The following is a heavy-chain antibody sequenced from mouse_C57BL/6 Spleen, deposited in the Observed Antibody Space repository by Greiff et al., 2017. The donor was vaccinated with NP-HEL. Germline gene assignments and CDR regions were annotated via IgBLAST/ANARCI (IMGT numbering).Heavy chain of an antibody. CDR2: IHPNSGST. V-gene: IGHV1-64*01. CDR1: GYTFTSYW. CDR3: SRSDLSIPFAY. Sequence: QVQLQQPGAELVKPGASVKLSCKASGYTFTSYWMHWVKQRPGQGLEWIGMIHPNSGSTNYNEKFKSKATLTVDKSSSTAYMQLSSLTSEDSAVYYCSRSDLSIPFAYWGQGTLVTVSA. D-gene: IGHD2-13*01. J-gene: IGHJ3*01.